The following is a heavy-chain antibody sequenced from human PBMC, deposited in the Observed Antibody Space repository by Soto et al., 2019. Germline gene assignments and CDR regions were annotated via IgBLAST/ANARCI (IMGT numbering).Heavy chain of an antibody. CDR2: IYPRDSET. V-gene: IGHV5-51*01. CDR3: VSPPDTLNPFDH. Sequence: PGESLKISCKGSGDSVSNYWIGWVCQRPAKGLEWMGIIYPRDSETRYGPSFQAQVTISLDKSVSTAYLDCSSLKTADTAMYYRVSPPDTLNPFDHWGKGNLVTVSS. J-gene: IGHJ4*02. D-gene: IGHD5-18*01. CDR1: GDSVSNYW.